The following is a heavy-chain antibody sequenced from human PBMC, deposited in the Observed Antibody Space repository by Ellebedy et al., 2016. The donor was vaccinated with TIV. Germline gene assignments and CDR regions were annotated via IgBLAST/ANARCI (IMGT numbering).Heavy chain of an antibody. CDR3: AGSGSPTLSVWFDP. Sequence: GESLKISCAASGFTFSGYWMSWVRQAPGEGLEWVANIKEDGSVKDYMDSVKGRSTISRDNAKNSVYLQMNSLRAEDTAVYYCAGSGSPTLSVWFDPWGQGTLVTVSS. J-gene: IGHJ5*02. CDR2: IKEDGSVK. CDR1: GFTFSGYW. D-gene: IGHD1-26*01. V-gene: IGHV3-7*01.